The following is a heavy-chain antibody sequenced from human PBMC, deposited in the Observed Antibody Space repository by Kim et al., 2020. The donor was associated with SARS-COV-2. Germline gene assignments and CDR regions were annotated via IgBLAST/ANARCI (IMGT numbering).Heavy chain of an antibody. CDR2: MNPNSGNT. Sequence: ASVKVSCKASGYTFTSYDINWVRQATGQGLEWMGWMNPNSGNTGYAQKFQGRVTMTRNTSISTAYMELSSLRSEDTAVYYCARGFDLSRGYYGMDVWGQGTTVTVSS. CDR3: ARGFDLSRGYYGMDV. D-gene: IGHD1-26*01. V-gene: IGHV1-8*01. J-gene: IGHJ6*02. CDR1: GYTFTSYD.